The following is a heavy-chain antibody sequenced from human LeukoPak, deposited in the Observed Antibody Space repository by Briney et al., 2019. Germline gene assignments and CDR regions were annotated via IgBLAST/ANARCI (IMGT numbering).Heavy chain of an antibody. D-gene: IGHD5-18*01. CDR2: ISSSGSTI. CDR1: GFTFSSYE. CDR3: ARDCERGYSHGLC. Sequence: PGGSLRLSCAASGFTFSSYEMNWVRQAPGKGLEWVSYISSSGSTIYYADSVKGRFTISRDNAKNSVYLQMNSLRAEDTAVYYCARDCERGYSHGLCWGQGTLVTVSS. J-gene: IGHJ4*02. V-gene: IGHV3-48*03.